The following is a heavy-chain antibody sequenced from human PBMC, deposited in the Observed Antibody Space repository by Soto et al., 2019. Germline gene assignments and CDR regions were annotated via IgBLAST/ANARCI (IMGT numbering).Heavy chain of an antibody. Sequence: QVQLVQSGAEVRKPGASVKVSCKASGYTFTTYGITWVRQAPGQGLEWMGWISGYDGHTKYAQKVQGRIIMTTDTSTSTVYMDLRSLRSDGTAVYYCAREWEMPYYYYGLDVWGQGTTVTVSS. D-gene: IGHD1-26*01. CDR1: GYTFTTYG. J-gene: IGHJ6*02. CDR3: AREWEMPYYYYGLDV. CDR2: ISGYDGHT. V-gene: IGHV1-18*01.